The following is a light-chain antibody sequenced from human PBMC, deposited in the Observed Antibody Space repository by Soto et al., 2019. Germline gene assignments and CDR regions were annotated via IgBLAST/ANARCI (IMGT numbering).Light chain of an antibody. CDR1: QSISSW. J-gene: IGKJ2*01. CDR2: QAS. CDR3: QQYKSYPYT. Sequence: DIQMTQSPSTLSASVGDRVTITCRASQSISSWLAWYQQKPGKAPKLLIYQASYLETGVPSRFSGSASGTDFTLTSSSLQPDDFATYFCQQYKSYPYTSGQETKVEIK. V-gene: IGKV1-5*03.